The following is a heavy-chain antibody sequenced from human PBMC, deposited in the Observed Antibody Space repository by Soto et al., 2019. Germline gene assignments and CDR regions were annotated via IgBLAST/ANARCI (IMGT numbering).Heavy chain of an antibody. CDR2: IYHSGST. D-gene: IGHD1-7*01. J-gene: IGHJ5*02. CDR1: SGSISSYY. CDR3: ARVEELELGLGRFDP. V-gene: IGHV4-59*12. Sequence: PSETLSLTCTVSSGSISSYYWSWIRQPPGKGLEWIGYIYHSGSTHYNPSLKSRVTISVDRSKNQFSLKLSSVTAADTAVYYCARVEELELGLGRFDPWGQGTLVTVSS.